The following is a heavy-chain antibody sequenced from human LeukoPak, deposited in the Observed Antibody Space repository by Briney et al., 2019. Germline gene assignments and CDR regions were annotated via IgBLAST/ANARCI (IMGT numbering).Heavy chain of an antibody. CDR3: ARHKDYYYSYMDV. V-gene: IGHV4-39*01. Sequence: PSETLSLTCTVSGGSLRSSTYYWGWIRQSPGKGLEGIGSIYYSGSTYYNPSLKSRVTISVDTSKNQFSLKLSSVTAADTAVYYCARHKDYYYSYMDVWGKGTTVTISS. J-gene: IGHJ6*03. CDR2: IYYSGST. CDR1: GGSLRSSTYY.